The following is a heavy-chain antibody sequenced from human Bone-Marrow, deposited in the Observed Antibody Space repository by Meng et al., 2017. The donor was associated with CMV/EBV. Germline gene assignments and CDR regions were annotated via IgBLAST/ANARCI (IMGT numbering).Heavy chain of an antibody. CDR1: GDSLTSGDYY. Sequence: LRLSCTVTGDSLTSGDYYWGWIRQPPGKGLEWIGYIYSYGDTYYNPSLKSRPHISIDMSKTQLSLNLTSVTAADTAFYYCARDGSTDSSCHPWGQGTLVTVSS. J-gene: IGHJ5*02. CDR2: IYSYGDT. CDR3: ARDGSTDSSCHP. V-gene: IGHV4-30-4*01. D-gene: IGHD1-26*01.